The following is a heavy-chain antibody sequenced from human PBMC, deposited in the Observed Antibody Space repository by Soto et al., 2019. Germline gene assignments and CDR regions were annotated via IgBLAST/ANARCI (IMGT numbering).Heavy chain of an antibody. J-gene: IGHJ2*01. Sequence: QVQLVESRGGVVQPGRSLRLSCAASGFTVSGYAMHRVRQAPGKGLECVAVISYDGSNKYYADSVKGRFTISRDNSKNTLYLQMNSLRAEDTAVYYCARDPLWGTAMVLWYFDLWGRGTLVTVSS. CDR1: GFTVSGYA. D-gene: IGHD5-18*01. V-gene: IGHV3-30-3*01. CDR2: ISYDGSNK. CDR3: ARDPLWGTAMVLWYFDL.